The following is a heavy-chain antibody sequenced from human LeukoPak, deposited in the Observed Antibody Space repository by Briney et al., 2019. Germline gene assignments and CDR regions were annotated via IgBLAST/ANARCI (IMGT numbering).Heavy chain of an antibody. CDR3: AKAPVTSCRGAYCYPFDY. V-gene: IGHV3-30*02. CDR1: GFTFSSYG. CDR2: IRYDGSNK. D-gene: IGHD2-21*01. J-gene: IGHJ4*02. Sequence: GGSLRLSCAASGFTFSSYGMHWFRQAPGKGLEWVAFIRYDGSNKYYADSVKGRFTISRDNSKNTLYLQMNSLRAEDAAVYYCAKAPVTSCRGAYCYPFDYWGQGTLVTVSS.